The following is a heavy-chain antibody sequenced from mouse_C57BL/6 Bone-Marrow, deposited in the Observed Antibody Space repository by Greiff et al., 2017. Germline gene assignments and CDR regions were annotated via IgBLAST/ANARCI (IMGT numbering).Heavy chain of an antibody. CDR2: INPSSGYT. CDR3: ASLDDYGYAMDY. J-gene: IGHJ4*01. V-gene: IGHV1-7*01. Sequence: QVQLQQSGAELAKPGASVKLSCKASGYTFTSYWMHWVKQRPGQGLEWIGYINPSSGYTKYNQKFKDKATLTVDKSSSTAYMQLSSLTYEDSAVYYCASLDDYGYAMDYWGQGTAVTVSS. CDR1: GYTFTSYW. D-gene: IGHD2-4*01.